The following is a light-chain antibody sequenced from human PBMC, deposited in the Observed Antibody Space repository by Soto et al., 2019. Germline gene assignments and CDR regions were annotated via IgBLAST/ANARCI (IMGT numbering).Light chain of an antibody. Sequence: DIQMTQSPSSLSASVGDRVTITCRASQSIGKHLNWYQQKPGKAPKFLICAASNLQSGVPSRFSGSGSGTDFTLTVNSLQPEDFATYYCQQGYTSAITFGQGTRLETK. CDR2: AAS. CDR1: QSIGKH. J-gene: IGKJ5*01. CDR3: QQGYTSAIT. V-gene: IGKV1-39*01.